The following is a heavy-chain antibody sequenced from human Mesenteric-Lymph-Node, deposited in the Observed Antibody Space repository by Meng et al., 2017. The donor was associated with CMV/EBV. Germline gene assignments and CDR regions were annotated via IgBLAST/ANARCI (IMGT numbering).Heavy chain of an antibody. CDR3: ARAPFYYDASGYALDY. D-gene: IGHD3-22*01. V-gene: IGHV4-34*01. CDR2: IDHSGST. J-gene: IGHJ4*01. CDR1: GSFFSGYY. Sequence: GSFFSGYYWSVLRQSPGEGVEWIGEIDHSGSTSYNPSLTRRITMSVDTSRTQFSLTMNSVTAADTAVYYCARAPFYYDASGYALDYWGQGTLVTVSS.